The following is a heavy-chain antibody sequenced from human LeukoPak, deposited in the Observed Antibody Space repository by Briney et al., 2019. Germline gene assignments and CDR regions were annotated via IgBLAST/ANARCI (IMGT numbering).Heavy chain of an antibody. Sequence: GGSLRLSCAASGFTFSSYAMSWVRQAPGKGLEWVSAISGSGGSTYYADSVKGRFTISRDNSKNTLYLQMGSLRAEDMAVYYCARVIAAAGTGAWFDPWGQGTLVTVSS. CDR1: GFTFSSYA. V-gene: IGHV3-23*01. CDR3: ARVIAAAGTGAWFDP. CDR2: ISGSGGST. D-gene: IGHD6-13*01. J-gene: IGHJ5*02.